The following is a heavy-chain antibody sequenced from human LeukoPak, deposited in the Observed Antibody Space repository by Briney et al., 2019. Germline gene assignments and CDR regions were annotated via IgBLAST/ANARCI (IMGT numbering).Heavy chain of an antibody. CDR2: ISYDGSNK. V-gene: IGHV3-30*03. CDR1: GFTFSSYG. Sequence: GGSLRLSCAASGFTFSSYGMDWVRQAPGKGLEWVAFISYDGSNKYYADSVKGRFTISRDNSKNTLYLQMNSLRAEDTAVYYCRVVITTTDYWGQGTLVTVSS. D-gene: IGHD3-22*01. J-gene: IGHJ4*02. CDR3: RVVITTTDY.